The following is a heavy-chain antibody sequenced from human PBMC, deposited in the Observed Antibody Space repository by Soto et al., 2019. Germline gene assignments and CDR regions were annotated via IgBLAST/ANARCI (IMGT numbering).Heavy chain of an antibody. V-gene: IGHV3-23*01. Sequence: GESLRLSCAASGFTCSRYAMSWVRQAPGKGPEWVSAISGSGGSTYYADSVKGRFTISRDNSKNTLYLQMNSLRAEDTAVYYCASPGYQLLSPPPRYWGQGTLVTVSS. CDR1: GFTCSRYA. J-gene: IGHJ4*02. D-gene: IGHD2-2*01. CDR3: ASPGYQLLSPPPRY. CDR2: ISGSGGST.